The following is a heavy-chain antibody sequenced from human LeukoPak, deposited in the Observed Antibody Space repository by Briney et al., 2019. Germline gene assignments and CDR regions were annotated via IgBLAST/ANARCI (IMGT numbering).Heavy chain of an antibody. V-gene: IGHV3-30*02. D-gene: IGHD2-15*01. CDR1: GFIFSSYG. Sequence: GGSLRLSCAVSGFIFSSYGMHWVRQAPGKGLEWVAFIRYDGSNKYYADFVKGRFTISRDNSKNTLYLQMNSLRAEDTAVYYCAAMLVVVAAPLDYWGQGTLVTVSS. CDR3: AAMLVVVAAPLDY. CDR2: IRYDGSNK. J-gene: IGHJ4*02.